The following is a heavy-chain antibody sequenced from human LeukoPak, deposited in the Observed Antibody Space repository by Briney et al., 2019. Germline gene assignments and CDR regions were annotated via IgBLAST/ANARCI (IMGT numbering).Heavy chain of an antibody. D-gene: IGHD3-10*01. CDR2: ISGSGGST. CDR3: AKDGILLWFGELYY. V-gene: IGHV3-23*01. CDR1: GFTFSSYA. Sequence: QTGGSLRLSCAASGFTFSSYAMSWVRQAPGKGLEWVPAISGSGGSTYYADSVKGRFTISRDNSKNTLYLQMNSLRAEDTAVYYCAKDGILLWFGELYYWGQGTLVTVSS. J-gene: IGHJ4*02.